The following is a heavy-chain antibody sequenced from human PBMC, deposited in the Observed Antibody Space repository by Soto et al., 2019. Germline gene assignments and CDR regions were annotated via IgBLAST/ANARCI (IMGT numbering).Heavy chain of an antibody. Sequence: TLSLTCTVSGGSISSGGHYWSWTRQHPGGGLEWIGYIHYSGSTNYNSSLKSRLTISVDTFKNQFSLKLTSVTDADTAVYYCARTGGGFSSGWFKFNWFDPWGQGALVTVSS. CDR3: ARTGGGFSSGWFKFNWFDP. D-gene: IGHD6-19*01. V-gene: IGHV4-31*03. J-gene: IGHJ5*02. CDR2: IHYSGST. CDR1: GGSISSGGHY.